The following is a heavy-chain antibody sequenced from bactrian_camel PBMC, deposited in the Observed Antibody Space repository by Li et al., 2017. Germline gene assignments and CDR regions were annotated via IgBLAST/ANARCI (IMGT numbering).Heavy chain of an antibody. D-gene: IGHD1*01. CDR1: GDTRGIWC. CDR2: IDTSGST. CDR3: ALHAVRISSGLRYCALSRGADSGY. V-gene: IGHV3S53*01. Sequence: HVQLVESGGDSVEPGGSLRVSCVASGDTRGIWCMGWFRQAPGKEREEVAGIDTSGSTYYADSVKGRFAVSRDNAKNTVYLQMNRLKPEDSAMYYCALHAVRISSGLRYCALSRGADSGYWGQGTQVTVS. J-gene: IGHJ6*01.